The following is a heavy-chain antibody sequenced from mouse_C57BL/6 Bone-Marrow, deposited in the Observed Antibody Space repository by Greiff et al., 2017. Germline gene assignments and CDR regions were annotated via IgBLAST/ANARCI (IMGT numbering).Heavy chain of an antibody. CDR2: FYPGSGSI. D-gene: IGHD1-1*01. CDR1: GYTFTEYT. CDR3: ARHAYYYSSSFYYYAMDY. J-gene: IGHJ4*01. V-gene: IGHV1-62-2*01. Sequence: QVQLKQSGAELVKPGASVKLSCKASGYTFTEYTIHWVKQRSGQGLEWIGWFYPGSGSIKYNEKFKDKATLTADKSSSTVYMELSRLTSEDSAVYFCARHAYYYSSSFYYYAMDYWGQGTSVTVSS.